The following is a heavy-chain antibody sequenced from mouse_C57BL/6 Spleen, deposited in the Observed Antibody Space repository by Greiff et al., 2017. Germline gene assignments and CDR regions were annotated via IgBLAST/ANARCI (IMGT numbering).Heavy chain of an antibody. V-gene: IGHV1-69*01. Sequence: VQLQQPGAELVMPGASVKLSCKASGYTFTSYWMHWVKQRPGQGLEWIGEIDPSDSYTNYNQKFKGKSTLTVDKSSSTAYMQLSSLTSEDSAVYNCARAGTYEGYDGGDWGQGTTLTVAS. CDR3: ARAGTYEGYDGGD. CDR1: GYTFTSYW. J-gene: IGHJ2*01. CDR2: IDPSDSYT. D-gene: IGHD2-3*01.